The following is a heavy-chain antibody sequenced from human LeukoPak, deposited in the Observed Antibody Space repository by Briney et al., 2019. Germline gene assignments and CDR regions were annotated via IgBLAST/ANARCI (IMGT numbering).Heavy chain of an antibody. Sequence: SGPTLVNPTQTLTLTCTFSGFSLTTRGVGVGWIRQPPGKALEWLAVIYWDGDKRYSPSLKSRLTLTKDTSKNQVVFTMTNMDPVDTATFYCAHTSVLTCYGSDWADVDYFDTWGRGTLVAVSS. CDR2: IYWDGDK. D-gene: IGHD6-19*01. CDR1: GFSLTTRGVG. CDR3: AHTSVLTCYGSDWADVDYFDT. J-gene: IGHJ5*02. V-gene: IGHV2-5*02.